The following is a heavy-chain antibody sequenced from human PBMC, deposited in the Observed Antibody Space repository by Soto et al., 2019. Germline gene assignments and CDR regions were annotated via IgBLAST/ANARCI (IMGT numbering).Heavy chain of an antibody. CDR1: GQSFSGHS. D-gene: IGHD1-1*01. J-gene: IGHJ4*02. CDR3: ARGSGIVALPGELEDVNYDY. V-gene: IGHV4-34*01. Sequence: QVQLQQWGAGLVKPSETLSLSCAVYGQSFSGHSWAWIRQPPGKGLEWIGEINESGSTYYNPSLKCRVTISTDTSKNQFSLKLRSVSAADTAAYFCARGSGIVALPGELEDVNYDYWGQGTLVNVSS. CDR2: INESGST.